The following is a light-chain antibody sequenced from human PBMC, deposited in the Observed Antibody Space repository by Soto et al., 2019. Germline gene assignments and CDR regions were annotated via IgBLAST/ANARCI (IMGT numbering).Light chain of an antibody. J-gene: IGKJ1*01. Sequence: AIRMTQSPSSLSASTGDRVTITCRASQGISSYLPWYQQKPGKAPKLLIYAASTLQSGVPSRFSGSGSVTDFTLTISCLQSEDFATYYCQQYYSYPPTFGQGTKVQIK. CDR2: AAS. CDR1: QGISSY. V-gene: IGKV1-8*01. CDR3: QQYYSYPPT.